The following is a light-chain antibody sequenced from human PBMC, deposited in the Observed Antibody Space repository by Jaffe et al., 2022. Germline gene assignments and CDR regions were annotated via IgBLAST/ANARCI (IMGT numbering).Light chain of an antibody. CDR3: SSYAGSNVVI. Sequence: QSALTQPPSASGSAGQSVTISCTGTSSDVGGYNYVSWYQQHPGKAPKVMIYEVSKRPSGVPDRFSGSKSGNTASLTVSGLQGDDEADYYCSSYAGSNVVIFGGGTKLTVL. V-gene: IGLV2-8*01. CDR2: EVS. CDR1: SSDVGGYNY. J-gene: IGLJ2*01.